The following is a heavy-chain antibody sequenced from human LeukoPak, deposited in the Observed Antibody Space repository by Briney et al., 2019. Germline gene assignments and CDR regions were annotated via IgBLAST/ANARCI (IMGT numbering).Heavy chain of an antibody. J-gene: IGHJ4*02. V-gene: IGHV1-8*01. D-gene: IGHD2-2*01. CDR3: ARATRYCSSTSCWYYFDY. CDR1: EYTYSSYD. Sequence: ASVKVSCKASEYTYSSYDINWVRQATGQGLEWMGWMNPNSGNTGYAQKFQGRVTMTRNTSISTAYMELSSLRSEDTAVYYCARATRYCSSTSCWYYFDYWGQGTLVTVSS. CDR2: MNPNSGNT.